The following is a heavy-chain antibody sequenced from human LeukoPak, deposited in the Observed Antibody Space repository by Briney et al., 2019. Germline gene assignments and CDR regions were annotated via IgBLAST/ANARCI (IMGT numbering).Heavy chain of an antibody. CDR1: GGSISSGSYY. Sequence: PSETLSLTCTVSGGSISSGSYYWSWIRQPAGKGLEWIGRIYTSGSTSYNPSLKSRVTISVDTSKNQFSLKLSSVTAADTAVYYCARDLLAAAVPYFDYWGQGTLVTVSS. D-gene: IGHD6-13*01. J-gene: IGHJ4*02. V-gene: IGHV4-61*02. CDR3: ARDLLAAAVPYFDY. CDR2: IYTSGST.